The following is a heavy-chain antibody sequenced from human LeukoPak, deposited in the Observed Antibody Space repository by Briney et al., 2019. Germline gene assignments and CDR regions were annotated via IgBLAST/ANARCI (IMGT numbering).Heavy chain of an antibody. CDR1: GVSISSFY. CDR2: IYYSGST. Sequence: SETLSLTCTVSGVSISSFYWSWIRQPPGKGLEWIGCIYYSGSTNYNPSLRSRVTMSVDTSKNQFSLKLSPVTAADTAVYYCARDFPGYSSSHGFDFWGQGTMVTVSS. CDR3: ARDFPGYSSSHGFDF. J-gene: IGHJ3*01. D-gene: IGHD5-18*01. V-gene: IGHV4-59*01.